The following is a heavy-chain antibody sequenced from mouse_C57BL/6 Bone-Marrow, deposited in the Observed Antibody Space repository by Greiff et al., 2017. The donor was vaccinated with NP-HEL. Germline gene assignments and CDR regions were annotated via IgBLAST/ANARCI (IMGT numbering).Heavy chain of an antibody. V-gene: IGHV1-42*01. CDR3: ARTDYGKQFAY. Sequence: EVQLQQSGPELVKPGASVKISCKASGYSFTGYYMNWVKQSPEKSLEWIGEINPSTGGTTYNQKFKAKATLTVDKSSSTAYMQLKSLTSEDSAVYYCARTDYGKQFAYWGQGTLVTVSA. CDR2: INPSTGGT. CDR1: GYSFTGYY. J-gene: IGHJ3*01. D-gene: IGHD2-1*01.